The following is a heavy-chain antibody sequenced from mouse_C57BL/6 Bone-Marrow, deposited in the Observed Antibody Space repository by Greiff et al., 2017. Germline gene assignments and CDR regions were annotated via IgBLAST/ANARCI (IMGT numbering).Heavy chain of an antibody. CDR1: GYAFSSSW. CDR3: ARTIGYVFYFDY. J-gene: IGHJ2*01. D-gene: IGHD2-2*01. CDR2: IYPGDGDT. V-gene: IGHV1-82*01. Sequence: VQLQQSGPELVKPGASVKISCKASGYAFSSSWMNWVKQRPGKGLEWIGRIYPGDGDTNYNGKFKGKATLTADKSSSTAYMQLSSLTSEDSAVYFCARTIGYVFYFDYWGQGTTLTVSS.